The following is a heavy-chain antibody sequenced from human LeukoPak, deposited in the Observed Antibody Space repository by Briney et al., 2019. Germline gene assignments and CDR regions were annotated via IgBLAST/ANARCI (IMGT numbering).Heavy chain of an antibody. Sequence: ASVKVSCKASGYTFTGYYMHWVRQAPGQGLEWMGRISPNSGGTNYAQKFQGRVTMTRDTSISTAYMELSRLRSDDTAVYYCARGDYGDSTWDYWGQGTLVTVSS. CDR3: ARGDYGDSTWDY. V-gene: IGHV1-2*06. CDR1: GYTFTGYY. D-gene: IGHD4-17*01. CDR2: ISPNSGGT. J-gene: IGHJ4*02.